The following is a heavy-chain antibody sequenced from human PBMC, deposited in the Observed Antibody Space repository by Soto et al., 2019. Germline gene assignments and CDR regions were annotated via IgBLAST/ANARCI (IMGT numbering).Heavy chain of an antibody. D-gene: IGHD4-4*01. CDR2: ISYDGSNK. CDR1: GFTFSSYA. J-gene: IGHJ6*02. Sequence: QVQLVESGGGVVQPGRSLRLSCAASGFTFSSYAMHWVRQAPGKGLEWVAVISYDGSNKYYADSVKGRFTISRDNSKNTLYLQMNSLRAEDTAVYYCARYSTYYGMDVWGQGTTVTVSS. CDR3: ARYSTYYGMDV. V-gene: IGHV3-30-3*01.